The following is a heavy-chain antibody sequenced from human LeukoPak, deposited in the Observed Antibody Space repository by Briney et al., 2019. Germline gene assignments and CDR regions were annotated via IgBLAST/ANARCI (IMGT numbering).Heavy chain of an antibody. Sequence: ASVKVSCKASGYTFTGYYMHWVRQAPGQGLEWMGWITPNSGGTNYAQKFQDRVTMTRDTSISTAYMELRSLRSDDTAVYYCARAQYYDFWSGQDYYYYYMDVWGKGTTVTVSS. CDR3: ARAQYYDFWSGQDYYYYYMDV. CDR1: GYTFTGYY. D-gene: IGHD3-3*01. V-gene: IGHV1-2*02. CDR2: ITPNSGGT. J-gene: IGHJ6*03.